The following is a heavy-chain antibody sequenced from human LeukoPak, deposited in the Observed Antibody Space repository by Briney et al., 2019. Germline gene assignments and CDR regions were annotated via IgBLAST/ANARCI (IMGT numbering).Heavy chain of an antibody. V-gene: IGHV1-3*01. CDR2: INAGNGNT. Sequence: ASVKVSCKASGYTFTSYAMHWVRQAPGQRLEWMGWINAGNGNTKYSQKFQGRVTITRDTSASTAYMELSSLRSEDTAVYYCARWELDNYYYYGMDVWGQGTTVTVSS. CDR3: ARWELDNYYYYGMDV. J-gene: IGHJ6*02. D-gene: IGHD1-26*01. CDR1: GYTFTSYA.